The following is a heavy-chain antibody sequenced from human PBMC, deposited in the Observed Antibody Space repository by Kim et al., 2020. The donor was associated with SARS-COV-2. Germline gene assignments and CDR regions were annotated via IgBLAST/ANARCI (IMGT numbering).Heavy chain of an antibody. CDR2: IYYSGST. CDR1: GGSISSSSYY. D-gene: IGHD3-10*01. CDR3: ARALLWFGEAQTFDY. Sequence: SETLSLTCTVSGGSISSSSYYWGWIRQPPGKGLEWIGSIYYSGSTYYKPSLRSRVTMSIDTSKNQFSLKLSSVTAADTAVYYCARALLWFGEAQTFDYWGQGTLVTVSS. V-gene: IGHV4-39*07. J-gene: IGHJ4*02.